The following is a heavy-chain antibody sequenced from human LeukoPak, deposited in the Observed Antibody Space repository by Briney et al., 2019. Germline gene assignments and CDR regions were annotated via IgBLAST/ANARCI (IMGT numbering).Heavy chain of an antibody. CDR2: ISWNSGSI. D-gene: IGHD2-15*01. J-gene: IGHJ6*02. CDR3: ARVPYCSGGSCYFDYYYGMDV. V-gene: IGHV3-9*01. Sequence: TGGSLRLSCAASGFTFDDYAMHWVRQAPGKGLEWVSGISWNSGSIGYADPVKGRFTISRDNAKNSLYLQMNSLRAEDTAVYYCARVPYCSGGSCYFDYYYGMDVWGQGTTVTVSS. CDR1: GFTFDDYA.